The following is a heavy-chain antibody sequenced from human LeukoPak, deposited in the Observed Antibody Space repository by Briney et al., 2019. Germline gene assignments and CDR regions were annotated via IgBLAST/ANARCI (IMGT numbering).Heavy chain of an antibody. V-gene: IGHV4-59*01. D-gene: IGHD3-10*01. J-gene: IGHJ4*02. CDR3: ARTGMGDTFDY. CDR1: GGSISSYY. Sequence: SETLSLTCTGSGGSISSYYWSWIRQPPGKGLEWIGYIYYSGSTNYNPSLKSRVTISVDTSKNQFSLKLSSVTAADTAVYYCARTGMGDTFDYWGQGTPVTVSS. CDR2: IYYSGST.